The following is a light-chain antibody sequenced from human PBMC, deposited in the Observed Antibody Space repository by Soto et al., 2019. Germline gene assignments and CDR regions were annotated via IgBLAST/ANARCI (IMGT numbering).Light chain of an antibody. CDR3: QQLNTFPPT. J-gene: IGKJ4*01. CDR2: TAT. CDR1: QGIARW. V-gene: IGKV1-12*01. Sequence: DIPMTQSPSSVSASVGDRVTITCRASQGIARWLAWYQQKPGKAPKLLIYTATSLQSGVPSRFSGSGSGTDFTLTISSLQPEDFAVYFCQQLNTFPPTFGGGTKVEIK.